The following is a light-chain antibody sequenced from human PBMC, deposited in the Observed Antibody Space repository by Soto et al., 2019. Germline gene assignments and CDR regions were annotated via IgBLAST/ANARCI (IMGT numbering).Light chain of an antibody. J-gene: IGKJ1*01. CDR1: HTIDTN. CDR2: AAS. Sequence: EIVMTQSPGTLSVSPGERATLSCRASHTIDTNLAWYQQEPGQAPRLLIFAASTRATGIPARFSGSGSGTEFSLTITSLQSEDFALYYCQQYNNRPPWTFGQGTKVDIK. V-gene: IGKV3-15*01. CDR3: QQYNNRPPWT.